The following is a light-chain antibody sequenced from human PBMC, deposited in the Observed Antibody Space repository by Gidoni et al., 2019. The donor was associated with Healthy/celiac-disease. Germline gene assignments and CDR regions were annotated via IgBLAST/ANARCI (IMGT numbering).Light chain of an antibody. CDR2: DAS. CDR1: QSVSSY. V-gene: IGKV3-11*01. Sequence: DIVLTQSPATLSLSPGERATLSCRASQSVSSYLAWYQPKPGQAPRLLIYDASNRATGIPARFSGSGSGTDFTLTISSLEPKDFAVYYCQQRSNWPLTFGGGTKVEIK. CDR3: QQRSNWPLT. J-gene: IGKJ4*01.